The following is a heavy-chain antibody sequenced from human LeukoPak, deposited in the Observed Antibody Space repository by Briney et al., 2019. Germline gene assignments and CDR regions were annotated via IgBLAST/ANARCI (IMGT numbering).Heavy chain of an antibody. CDR1: GFTFSSYA. J-gene: IGHJ4*02. CDR2: ISGSGGST. Sequence: PGGSLRLSCAASGFTFSSYAMSWVRQAPGKGLEWVSAISGSGGSTYYADSVKGRFTISRDNSKNTLYLQMNSLRAEDTAVYYCAKGPAPNGVRGVDYWGQGTLVTVSS. CDR3: AKGPAPNGVRGVDY. V-gene: IGHV3-23*01. D-gene: IGHD3-10*01.